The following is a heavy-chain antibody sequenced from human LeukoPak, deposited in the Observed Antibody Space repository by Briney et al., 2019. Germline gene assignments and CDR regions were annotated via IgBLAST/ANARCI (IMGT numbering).Heavy chain of an antibody. CDR1: GGSISSYY. CDR2: IYYSGST. Sequence: SETLSLTCTVSGGSISSYYWSWIRQPPGKGLEWIGYIYYSGSTNYNPSLKSRVTISVDTSKNQFSLKLSPVTAADTAVYYCARVTSAAGWFDPWGQGTLVTVSS. J-gene: IGHJ5*02. D-gene: IGHD6-13*01. CDR3: ARVTSAAGWFDP. V-gene: IGHV4-59*01.